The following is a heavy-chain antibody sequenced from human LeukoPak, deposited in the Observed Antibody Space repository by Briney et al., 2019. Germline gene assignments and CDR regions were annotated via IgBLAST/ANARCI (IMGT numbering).Heavy chain of an antibody. J-gene: IGHJ4*02. CDR1: GGSFSGYY. CDR3: ARRSQLLHWLRTFDY. Sequence: SETLSLTCAVYGGSFSGYYWSWIRQPPGKGLEWIGEINHSGGTNYNPSLKSRVTISVDTSKNQFSLKLSSVTAADTAVYYCARRSQLLHWLRTFDYWGQGTLVTVSS. V-gene: IGHV4-34*01. CDR2: INHSGGT. D-gene: IGHD2-2*01.